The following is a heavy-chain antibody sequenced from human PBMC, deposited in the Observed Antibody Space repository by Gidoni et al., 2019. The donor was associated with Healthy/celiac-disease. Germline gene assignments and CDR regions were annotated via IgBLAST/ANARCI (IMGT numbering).Heavy chain of an antibody. CDR1: AFTFSRSW. J-gene: IGHJ6*02. CDR3: AREGTYSSSWYSYYYGMDV. Sequence: EVQLVESWGGLVQPGGSLRLSCAASAFTFSRSWLSWVRQAPGKGLEWVANIKQDGSEKYYVDSVKGRFTISRDNAKNSLYLQMNSLRAEDTAVYYCAREGTYSSSWYSYYYGMDVWGQGTTVTVSS. D-gene: IGHD6-13*01. V-gene: IGHV3-7*03. CDR2: IKQDGSEK.